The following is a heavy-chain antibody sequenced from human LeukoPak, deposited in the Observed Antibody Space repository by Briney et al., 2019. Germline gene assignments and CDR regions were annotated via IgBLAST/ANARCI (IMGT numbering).Heavy chain of an antibody. CDR2: INPNSGGT. V-gene: IGHV1-2*02. D-gene: IGHD6-13*01. J-gene: IGHJ5*02. Sequence: ASVKVSCKASGYTFTGHYMHWVRQAPGQGREWMGWINPNSGGTHYSQKFQGRVALTRDTSISTAYMELSRLRSDDTAMYYCARDQVPITAALTNWFDPWGQGTLVTVSS. CDR3: ARDQVPITAALTNWFDP. CDR1: GYTFTGHY.